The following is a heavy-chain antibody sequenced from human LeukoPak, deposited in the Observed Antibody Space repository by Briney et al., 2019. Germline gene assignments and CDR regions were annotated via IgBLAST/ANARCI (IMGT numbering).Heavy chain of an antibody. CDR3: ARVRRFLEWLPYFDY. CDR1: GYTFTGYY. D-gene: IGHD3-3*01. J-gene: IGHJ4*02. V-gene: IGHV1-2*02. CDR2: INPNSGGT. Sequence: GASVKVSCKASGYTFTGYYMHWVRQAPGQGLVWMGWINPNSGGTNYAQKFQGRVTMTRDTSISTAYMELSRLRSDDTAVYYCARVRRFLEWLPYFDYWGQGTLVTVSS.